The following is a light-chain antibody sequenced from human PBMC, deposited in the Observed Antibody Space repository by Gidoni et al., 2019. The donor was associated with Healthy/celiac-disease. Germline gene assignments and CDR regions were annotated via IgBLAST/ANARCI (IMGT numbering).Light chain of an antibody. J-gene: IGKJ1*01. V-gene: IGKV6-21*02. CDR3: HQSSSLPVT. Sequence: DQSPKLLIKYASQSISGVTSRFSGSGSGTDFTLTINSLEAEDAVTYYCHQSSSLPVTFGQGTKVEIK. CDR2: YAS.